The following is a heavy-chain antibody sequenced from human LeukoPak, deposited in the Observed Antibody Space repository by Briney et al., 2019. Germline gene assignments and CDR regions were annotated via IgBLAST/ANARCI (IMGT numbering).Heavy chain of an antibody. CDR3: ARGVGSSSLLAFDI. CDR2: MNPNSGNT. D-gene: IGHD6-6*01. V-gene: IGHV1-8*01. CDR1: GYTFTSYD. Sequence: ASVKVSCKASGYTFTSYDINWVRQATGQGLEWMGWMNPNSGNTGYAQKFQGRVTMARNTSISTAYVELSSLRSEDTAVYYCARGVGSSSLLAFDIWGQGTMVTVSS. J-gene: IGHJ3*02.